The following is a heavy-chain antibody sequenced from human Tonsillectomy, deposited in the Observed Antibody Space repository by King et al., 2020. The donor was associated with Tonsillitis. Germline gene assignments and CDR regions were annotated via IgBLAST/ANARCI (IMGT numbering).Heavy chain of an antibody. CDR3: ARDLGYYDSSGYYPTDYFDY. V-gene: IGHV4-59*01. Sequence: QLQESGPGLVKPSETLSLTCTVSGGSISSYYWSWIRQPPGKGLEWIGYIFYSGSTNYNPSLKSRVTMSVDTSKNQFSLKLISVNAADTAVYYCARDLGYYDSSGYYPTDYFDYWGQGTQVTVSS. D-gene: IGHD3-22*01. CDR2: IFYSGST. J-gene: IGHJ4*02. CDR1: GGSISSYY.